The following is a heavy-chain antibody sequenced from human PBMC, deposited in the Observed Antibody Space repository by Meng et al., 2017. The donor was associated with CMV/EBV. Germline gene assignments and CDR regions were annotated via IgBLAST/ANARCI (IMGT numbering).Heavy chain of an antibody. CDR3: EGEEVHQSKEYVVY. D-gene: IGHD2/OR15-2a*01. Sequence: GGSLRPSCASSGVTLSSSSMNWVRQAPGKGLEWVSSIISSSSYIYYADSVKGRSTISRDNAKNTLYLQMTSLRAADTAVYYWEGEEVHQSKEYVVYWGQGTMVTVSS. CDR2: IISSSSYI. CDR1: GVTLSSSS. J-gene: IGHJ4*02. V-gene: IGHV3-21*01.